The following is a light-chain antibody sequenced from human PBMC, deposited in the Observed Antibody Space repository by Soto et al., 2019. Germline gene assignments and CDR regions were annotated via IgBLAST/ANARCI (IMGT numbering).Light chain of an antibody. CDR3: LLNFSGARV. J-gene: IGLJ7*01. CDR2: DTR. V-gene: IGLV7-46*01. CDR1: TGAVTSGHY. Sequence: QAVVTQEPSLTVSPGGTVTLTCGSSTGAVTSGHYPYWFQQKPGQAPRTLIYDTRNRHSWTPARFSGSLLGGKAALTLSGAQPEDEAEYYCLLNFSGARVFGGGTQLTVL.